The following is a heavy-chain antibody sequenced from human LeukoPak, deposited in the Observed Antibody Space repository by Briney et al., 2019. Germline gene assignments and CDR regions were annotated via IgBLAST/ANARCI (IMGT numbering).Heavy chain of an antibody. D-gene: IGHD1-26*01. Sequence: PGGSLRLSCAASGFTFSNAWMSWVRQAPGKGLEWVGRIKSKTDGGTTDYAAPVKGRFTISRDDSKNTLYLQMNSLKTEGTAVYYCTTSSHVMWELPSDAFDIWGQGTMVTVSS. CDR1: GFTFSNAW. J-gene: IGHJ3*02. CDR3: TTSSHVMWELPSDAFDI. CDR2: IKSKTDGGTT. V-gene: IGHV3-15*01.